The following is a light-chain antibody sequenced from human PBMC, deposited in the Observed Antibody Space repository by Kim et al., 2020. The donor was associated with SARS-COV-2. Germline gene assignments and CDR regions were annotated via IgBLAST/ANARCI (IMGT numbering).Light chain of an antibody. Sequence: GPIYGARSSGSIASNDGQVYQQHPGSSPTSVIYENNQKPSGLPDRLAGSIDSSSNTTSLTIAGLKTEDEADDYCQSDDSSNRWVFGGGTQLTVL. V-gene: IGLV6-57*01. CDR3: QSDDSSNRWV. CDR2: ENN. J-gene: IGLJ3*02. CDR1: SGSIASND.